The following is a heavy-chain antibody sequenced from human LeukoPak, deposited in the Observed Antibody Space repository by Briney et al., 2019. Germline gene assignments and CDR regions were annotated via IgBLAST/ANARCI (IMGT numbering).Heavy chain of an antibody. V-gene: IGHV4-59*11. CDR1: GGSLSTHH. Sequence: PSETLSLTCVVSGGSLSTHHWSWIRQSPGRGLEWIGYISDSGSTNYNPSLKSRVTISVDKSKNQFSLKLSSVTAADTAVYYCARAIAARPGVDYFDYWGQGTLVTVSS. D-gene: IGHD6-6*01. CDR3: ARAIAARPGVDYFDY. CDR2: ISDSGST. J-gene: IGHJ4*02.